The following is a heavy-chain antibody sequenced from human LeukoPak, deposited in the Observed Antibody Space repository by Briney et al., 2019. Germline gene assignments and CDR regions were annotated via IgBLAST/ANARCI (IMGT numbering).Heavy chain of an antibody. Sequence: PSETLSLTCTVSGGSISSYYWSWIRQPPGKGLEWIGYIYYSGSTNYNPSLKSRVTISVDTSKNHFSLKLSSVTAADTAVYYCARAITIRGLIFDYWGQGTLVTVSS. V-gene: IGHV4-59*01. J-gene: IGHJ4*02. CDR2: IYYSGST. D-gene: IGHD3-10*01. CDR3: ARAITIRGLIFDY. CDR1: GGSISSYY.